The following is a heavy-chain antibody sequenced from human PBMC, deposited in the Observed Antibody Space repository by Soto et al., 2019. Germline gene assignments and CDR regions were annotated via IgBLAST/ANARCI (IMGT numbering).Heavy chain of an antibody. CDR2: ISGYNGDT. Sequence: QVQLMQSGAEVKKPGASVKVSCKASGYTFSSYGISWVRQAPGQGLEWMGWISGYNGDTNYAEDLQGRVTMTTDTSTGTADMELRSLRSDDTAVYYCARDWATVNTGGFFDHWGQGTLVTVSS. J-gene: IGHJ4*02. V-gene: IGHV1-18*01. CDR3: ARDWATVNTGGFFDH. CDR1: GYTFSSYG. D-gene: IGHD4-4*01.